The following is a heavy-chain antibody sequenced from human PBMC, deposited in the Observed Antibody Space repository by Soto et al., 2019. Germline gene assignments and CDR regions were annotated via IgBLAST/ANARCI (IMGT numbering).Heavy chain of an antibody. CDR3: VKARDLYSSSWYDAFDI. D-gene: IGHD6-13*01. J-gene: IGHJ3*02. CDR2: IYPGDSDT. Sequence: PGDSLKISCKGSGYSFTSYWNGWVRQMPGKGLEWMGIIYPGDSDTRYSPSFQGQVTISADKSISTAYLQWSSLKASDTAMYYCVKARDLYSSSWYDAFDIWRQGTMVTVSS. CDR1: GYSFTSYW. V-gene: IGHV5-51*01.